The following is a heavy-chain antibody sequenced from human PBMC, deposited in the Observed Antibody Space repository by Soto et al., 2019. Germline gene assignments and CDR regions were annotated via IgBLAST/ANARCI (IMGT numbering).Heavy chain of an antibody. CDR3: TRALSQMEWYPPWYFDL. CDR2: IYYSGST. V-gene: IGHV4-59*08. CDR1: GGPISSYY. J-gene: IGHJ2*01. D-gene: IGHD3-3*01. Sequence: SETLSLTCTVSGGPISSYYWSWIRQPPGKGLEWIGYIYYSGSTNYNPSLKSRVTISVDTSKNQFSLKLSSVTAADTAVYYCTRALSQMEWYPPWYFDLWGRGTLVTVSS.